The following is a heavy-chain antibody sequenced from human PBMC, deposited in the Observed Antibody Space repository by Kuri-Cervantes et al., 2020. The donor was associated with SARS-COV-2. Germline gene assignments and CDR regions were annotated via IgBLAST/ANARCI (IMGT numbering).Heavy chain of an antibody. CDR1: GFTFSSCA. V-gene: IGHV3-30*04. Sequence: GGSLRLSCAAFGFTFSSCAMHWVRQAPGKGLEWVAIISYDGSNKHHADSVKGRFTISRDNSKNTLYLHMNSLRAEDTAVYYCARARDDFWSGYHYFDYWGQGTLVTVSS. D-gene: IGHD3-3*01. CDR3: ARARDDFWSGYHYFDY. J-gene: IGHJ4*02. CDR2: ISYDGSNK.